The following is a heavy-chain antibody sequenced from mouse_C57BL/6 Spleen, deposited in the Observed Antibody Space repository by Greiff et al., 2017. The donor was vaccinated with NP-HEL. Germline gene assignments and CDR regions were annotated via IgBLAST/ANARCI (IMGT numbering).Heavy chain of an antibody. Sequence: DVQLVESGGGLVQPGGSMKLSCVASGFTFSNYWMNWVRQSPEKGLEWVAQIRLKSDNYATHYAESVKGRFTISRDDSKSSVYLQMNNLRAEDTGIYYCTAYYYGSSDYWGQGTTLTVSS. J-gene: IGHJ2*01. CDR2: IRLKSDNYAT. V-gene: IGHV6-3*01. D-gene: IGHD1-1*01. CDR1: GFTFSNYW. CDR3: TAYYYGSSDY.